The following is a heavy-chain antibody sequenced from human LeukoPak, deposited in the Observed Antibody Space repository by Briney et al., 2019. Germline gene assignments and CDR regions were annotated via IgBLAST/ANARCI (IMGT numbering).Heavy chain of an antibody. D-gene: IGHD3-22*01. CDR2: ISAYNGNT. CDR1: GYTFTSYG. CDR3: AKLPYDSSGYHGYFQH. V-gene: IGHV1-18*01. J-gene: IGHJ1*01. Sequence: ASVKVSCKASGYTFTSYGISWVRQAPGQGLEWMGWISAYNGNTNYAQKLQGRVTMTTDTSTSTAYMELRSLRSDDTAVYYCAKLPYDSSGYHGYFQHWGQGTLVTVSS.